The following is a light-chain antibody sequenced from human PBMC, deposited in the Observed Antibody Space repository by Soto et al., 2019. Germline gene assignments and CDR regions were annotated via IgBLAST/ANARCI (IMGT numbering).Light chain of an antibody. CDR3: QSYDSSRSPLYV. Sequence: QSVLTQPPSVSGAPGQRVSISCTGSSSNIGAGYDVHWYQHLPGTAPKLLIYANNNRPSGVPDRFSGSKSGTSAFLAITGLQAEDEADYYCQSYDSSRSPLYVFGTGTKVTVL. J-gene: IGLJ1*01. V-gene: IGLV1-40*01. CDR1: SSNIGAGYD. CDR2: ANN.